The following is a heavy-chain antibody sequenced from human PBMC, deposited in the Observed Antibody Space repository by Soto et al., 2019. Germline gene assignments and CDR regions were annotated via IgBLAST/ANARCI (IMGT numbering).Heavy chain of an antibody. CDR1: GGSISGYH. D-gene: IGHD3-22*01. Sequence: QVQLQESGPGLVKPSETLSLTCTVSGGSISGYHWSWIRQPAGKGLDWIGRMHTGGTTDYNPSLKSRVTMSVDTSKKQFFLKLSSVTAADTAVYYCARDDGYYYDCLDIWGQETKVTVS. V-gene: IGHV4-4*07. CDR3: ARDDGYYYDCLDI. J-gene: IGHJ3*02. CDR2: MHTGGTT.